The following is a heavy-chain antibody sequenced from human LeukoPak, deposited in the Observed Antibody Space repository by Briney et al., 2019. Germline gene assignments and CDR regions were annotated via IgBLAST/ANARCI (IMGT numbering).Heavy chain of an antibody. J-gene: IGHJ4*02. CDR3: ARSDRITMIRGAPQSPDY. CDR2: ISYDGSNK. CDR1: GFTFSSYG. Sequence: GGSLRLSCAASGFTFSSYGMHWVRQAPGKGLEWVAVISYDGSNKYYADSVKGRFTISRDNSKNTLYLQMSSLRAEDTAVYYCARSDRITMIRGAPQSPDYWGQGTLVTVSS. D-gene: IGHD3-10*01. V-gene: IGHV3-30*12.